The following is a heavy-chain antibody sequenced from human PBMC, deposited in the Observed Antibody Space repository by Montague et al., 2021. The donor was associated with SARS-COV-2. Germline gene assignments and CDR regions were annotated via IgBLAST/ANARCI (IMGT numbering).Heavy chain of an antibody. D-gene: IGHD1-26*01. J-gene: IGHJ4*02. V-gene: IGHV6-1*01. CDR2: N. Sequence: NYYAVTVKSRVTLNPDTSKNQFSLQLTSVTPEDTAVYYCARTSASSDYWGQGTLVTVSS. CDR3: ARTSASSDY.